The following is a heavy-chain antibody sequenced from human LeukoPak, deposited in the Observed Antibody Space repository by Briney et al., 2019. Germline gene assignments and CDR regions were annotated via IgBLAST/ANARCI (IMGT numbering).Heavy chain of an antibody. CDR3: AHSSYYLSGAYYYMDV. Sequence: ASVKVSCKVSGYTLTELSMHWVRQAPGKGLEWMGGFDPEDGETIYAQKFQDRVTMTTDTSTSTAYMELRSLRSDDTAIYYCAHSSYYLSGAYYYMDVWGKGTTITVSS. V-gene: IGHV1-24*01. CDR1: GYTLTELS. CDR2: FDPEDGET. D-gene: IGHD1-26*01. J-gene: IGHJ6*03.